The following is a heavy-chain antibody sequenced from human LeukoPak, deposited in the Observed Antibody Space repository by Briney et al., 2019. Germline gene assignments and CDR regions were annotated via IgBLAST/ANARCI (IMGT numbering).Heavy chain of an antibody. CDR1: RYTFTSYD. V-gene: IGHV1-8*01. CDR2: MNPNSGNT. D-gene: IGHD6-13*01. J-gene: IGHJ6*03. CDR3: ARQYSSSWYYYYYYMDV. Sequence: ASVKVSCKASRYTFTSYDINWLRHATGQGLEWMGWMNPNSGNTGYAQKFQGRVTMTRNTSISTAYMELSSLRSEDTAVYYCARQYSSSWYYYYYYMDVWGKGTTVTVSS.